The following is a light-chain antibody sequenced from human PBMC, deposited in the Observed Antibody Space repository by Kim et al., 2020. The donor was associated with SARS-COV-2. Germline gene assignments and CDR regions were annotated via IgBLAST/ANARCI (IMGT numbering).Light chain of an antibody. Sequence: VSPGQTASITCSGDKLGDKYACWYQQKPGQSPVLVIYQDSKRPSGIPERFSGSNSGITATLTISGTQAMDEADYYCQAWDSSIVVFGGGTQLTVL. J-gene: IGLJ2*01. V-gene: IGLV3-1*01. CDR2: QDS. CDR1: KLGDKY. CDR3: QAWDSSIVV.